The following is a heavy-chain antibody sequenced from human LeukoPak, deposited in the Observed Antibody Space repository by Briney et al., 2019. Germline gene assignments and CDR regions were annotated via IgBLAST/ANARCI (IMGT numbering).Heavy chain of an antibody. V-gene: IGHV1-3*01. CDR2: INAGNGNT. D-gene: IGHD6-19*01. CDR1: GYTFTSYA. Sequence: ASVKVSCKASGYTFTSYAMHWVRQAPGRRLEWMGWINAGNGNTKYSQKFQGRVTITRDTSASTAYMELSSLRSEDTAVYYCARDGIAVAGTFDYWGQGTLVTVSS. J-gene: IGHJ4*02. CDR3: ARDGIAVAGTFDY.